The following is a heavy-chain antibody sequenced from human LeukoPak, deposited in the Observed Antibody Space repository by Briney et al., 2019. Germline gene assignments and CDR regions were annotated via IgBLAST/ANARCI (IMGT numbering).Heavy chain of an antibody. V-gene: IGHV4-59*01. CDR3: ARGKECSGDSCYSGFDY. Sequence: SETLSLTCTVSGGSISNYYWAWIRQPAGKGLEWIGYIYYSGDTNYNPSLKSRVTISLDTSKNQFSLKLNSVTAADTAVYYCARGKECSGDSCYSGFDYWGQGSLVTVSS. J-gene: IGHJ4*02. D-gene: IGHD2-15*01. CDR2: IYYSGDT. CDR1: GGSISNYY.